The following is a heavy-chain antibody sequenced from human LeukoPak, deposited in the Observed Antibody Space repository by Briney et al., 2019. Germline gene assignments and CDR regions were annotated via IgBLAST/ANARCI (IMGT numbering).Heavy chain of an antibody. CDR1: GFTFSSYA. J-gene: IGHJ4*02. D-gene: IGHD6-13*01. CDR3: ARDWVRGYSSSSSRTVDY. V-gene: IGHV3-30-3*01. CDR2: ISYDGSNK. Sequence: GGSLRLSCAASGFTFSSYAMHWVRQAPGKGLEWVAVISYDGSNKYYADSVKGRFTISRDDSKNTLYLQMNSLRAEDTAVYYCARDWVRGYSSSSSRTVDYWGQGTLVTVSS.